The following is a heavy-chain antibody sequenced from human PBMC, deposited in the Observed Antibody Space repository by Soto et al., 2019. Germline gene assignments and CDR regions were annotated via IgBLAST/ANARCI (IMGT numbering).Heavy chain of an antibody. CDR3: AGANYYDSSRYYPDAFDI. D-gene: IGHD3-22*01. CDR2: IIPILGTA. CDR1: GGTFSSYA. J-gene: IGHJ3*02. Sequence: QVQLVQSGAEVKKPGSSVKVSCKASGGTFSSYAISWVRPAPGPGLEWMGGIIPILGTANYAQKIQGRVTITADESTSTAYMELSSLRSDDTAVYYWAGANYYDSSRYYPDAFDIWGQGTMVTVSS. V-gene: IGHV1-69*01.